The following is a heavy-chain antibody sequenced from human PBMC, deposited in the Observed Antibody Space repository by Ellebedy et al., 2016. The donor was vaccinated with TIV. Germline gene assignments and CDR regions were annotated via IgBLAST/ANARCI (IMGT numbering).Heavy chain of an antibody. J-gene: IGHJ4*02. CDR2: IYYTGSG. V-gene: IGHV4-39*01. D-gene: IGHD2-2*01. Sequence: MPSETLSLTFTVPGGSITRSRHYWGWIRQPPGKGLEWIGTIYYTGSGYYNPSLKSRVTIFIDTSKNQFSLKLTSVTAADTAVYYCARLEYQLPNPFEYWGRGTLVSVSS. CDR3: ARLEYQLPNPFEY. CDR1: GGSITRSRHY.